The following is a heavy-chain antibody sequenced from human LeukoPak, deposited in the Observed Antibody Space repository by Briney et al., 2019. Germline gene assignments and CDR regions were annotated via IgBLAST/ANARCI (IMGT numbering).Heavy chain of an antibody. V-gene: IGHV3-33*06. D-gene: IGHD4-11*01. J-gene: IGHJ4*02. CDR2: IWNVGSNK. CDR3: AKDDQRGFDYSNSPEY. Sequence: PARSLRLSCAASGFTFSHYGMHWVRQAPGKGLEWVAVIWNVGSNKYYSDSVKGRFTTYRDDSQNRVYLQMNRLRADDTALYYCAKDDQRGFDYSNSPEYWGQRALVTVSS. CDR1: GFTFSHYG.